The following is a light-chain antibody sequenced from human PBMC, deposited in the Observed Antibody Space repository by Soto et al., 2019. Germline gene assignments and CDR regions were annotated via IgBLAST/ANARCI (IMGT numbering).Light chain of an antibody. CDR2: GAS. Sequence: EIVMTQSPATLSVSPGESATLSCRASQNINSDLAWYVQKPGQAPRRVIYGASTWGTDVPPRFTGSGSGTEFTLTITCLQSEDIAVYYYQQYDSWLVWTFGQGTKVEI. CDR1: QNINSD. V-gene: IGKV3D-15*01. CDR3: QQYDSWLVWT. J-gene: IGKJ1*01.